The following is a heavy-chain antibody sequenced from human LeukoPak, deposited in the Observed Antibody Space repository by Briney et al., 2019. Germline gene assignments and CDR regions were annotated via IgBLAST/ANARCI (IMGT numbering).Heavy chain of an antibody. CDR3: ARARNEILAGYYSFDY. V-gene: IGHV4-59*12. J-gene: IGHJ4*02. Sequence: PSETLSLTCTVSGGSISSYYWSWLRQPPGKGLEWLGYIYYSGSTNYNPSLKSRVTISVDTSKNQFSLKLTSVTAADTAIYYCARARNEILAGYYSFDYWGQGILVTVSS. D-gene: IGHD3-9*01. CDR1: GGSISSYY. CDR2: IYYSGST.